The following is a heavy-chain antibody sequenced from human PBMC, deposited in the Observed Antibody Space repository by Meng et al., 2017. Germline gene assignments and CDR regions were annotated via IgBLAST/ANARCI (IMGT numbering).Heavy chain of an antibody. Sequence: QVQLGVAGGGVGQPGRSLRLSCAASGFTFSSYAMHWVRQAPGKGLEWVAVISYDGSNKYYADSVKGRFTISRDNSKNTLYLQMNSLRAEDTAVYYCARVESSSWLFSGFDPWGQGTLVTVSS. V-gene: IGHV3-30*01. CDR2: ISYDGSNK. CDR3: ARVESSSWLFSGFDP. D-gene: IGHD6-13*01. CDR1: GFTFSSYA. J-gene: IGHJ5*02.